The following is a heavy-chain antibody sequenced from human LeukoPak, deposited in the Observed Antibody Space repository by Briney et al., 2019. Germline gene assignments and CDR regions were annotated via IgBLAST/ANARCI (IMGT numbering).Heavy chain of an antibody. Sequence: ASVTVSFKASGYTFTVHYMHWLRQAPEQGLEWMGWINPNNGGTNYAQKFQGRVTVTRDTSISTAYMELSRLRSDDTAVYYCAREIRKGQWPVFALNYWGQGTLVTVSS. J-gene: IGHJ4*02. CDR2: INPNNGGT. V-gene: IGHV1-2*02. CDR1: GYTFTVHY. D-gene: IGHD6-19*01. CDR3: AREIRKGQWPVFALNY.